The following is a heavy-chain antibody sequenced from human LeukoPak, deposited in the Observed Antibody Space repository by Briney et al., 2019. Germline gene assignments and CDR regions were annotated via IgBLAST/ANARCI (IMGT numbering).Heavy chain of an antibody. J-gene: IGHJ3*02. CDR1: GFAFSDSW. CDR3: ARDRGWIQHDI. D-gene: IGHD5-18*01. CDR2: IKGDGSAK. V-gene: IGHV3-7*01. Sequence: GGSPRLSCAASGFAFSDSWMTWIRQAPGKGLEWVAFIKGDGSAKKYVDSVKGRLTISRDNAKNSLFLQMNSLRAEDTAVYYCARDRGWIQHDIWGQGTMVTVSS.